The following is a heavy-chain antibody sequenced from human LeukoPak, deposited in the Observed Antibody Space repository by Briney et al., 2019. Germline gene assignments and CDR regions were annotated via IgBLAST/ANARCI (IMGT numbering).Heavy chain of an antibody. CDR3: AREWLRNTDY. J-gene: IGHJ4*02. Sequence: PSQTLSLTCTVSGGSISSGSYYWSWIRQPAGKGLEWIGRIYTSGSTNYNPSLKSRVTISVDTSKNQFSLKLSSATAADTAVYYCAREWLRNTDYWGQGTLVTVSS. CDR1: GGSISSGSYY. CDR2: IYTSGST. V-gene: IGHV4-61*02. D-gene: IGHD5-12*01.